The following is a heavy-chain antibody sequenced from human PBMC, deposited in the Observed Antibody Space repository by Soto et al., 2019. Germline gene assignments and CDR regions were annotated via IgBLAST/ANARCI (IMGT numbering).Heavy chain of an antibody. D-gene: IGHD6-19*01. V-gene: IGHV3-48*03. J-gene: IGHJ6*01. CDR3: ASFGQWLVTMGIYGMDV. CDR1: GVTFMIYE. CDR2: ISSSGGTI. Sequence: PWWSXRLGCATCGVTFMIYEVNGFRHAPGKGLELVSYISSSGGTIYYADSVKGRFTISREKAKNSLYLQMNRLRAEDTAVYYCASFGQWLVTMGIYGMDVSGQGTTV.